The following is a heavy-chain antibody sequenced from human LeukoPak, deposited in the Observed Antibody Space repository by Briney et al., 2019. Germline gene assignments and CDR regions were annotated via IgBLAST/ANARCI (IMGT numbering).Heavy chain of an antibody. CDR2: ISYDGSNK. J-gene: IGHJ5*02. D-gene: IGHD6-6*01. Sequence: PGGSLRLSCAASGFTFSSYAMHWVRQAPGKGLEWVAVISYDGSNKYYADSVKGRFTISRDNSKNTLYLQMNSLRAEDTAVYYCAKDGSIAAPSGDWFDPWGQGTLVTVSS. CDR3: AKDGSIAAPSGDWFDP. CDR1: GFTFSSYA. V-gene: IGHV3-30-3*01.